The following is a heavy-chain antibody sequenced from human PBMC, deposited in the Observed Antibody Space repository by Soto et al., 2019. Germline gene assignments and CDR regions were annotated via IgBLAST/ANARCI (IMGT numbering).Heavy chain of an antibody. Sequence: SEALSVTSAVSGFFVSSGNYWGWIRKPPGKGREWIGSIFHGGNTYYNPSLKSRVTISVDMSKNQFSLKLNSVTAADTAVYYCARARWYDAFDVWGELTVFPVS. V-gene: IGHV4-38-2*01. CDR1: GFFVSSGNY. CDR3: ARARWYDAFDV. CDR2: IFHGGNT. D-gene: IGHD2-15*01. J-gene: IGHJ3*01.